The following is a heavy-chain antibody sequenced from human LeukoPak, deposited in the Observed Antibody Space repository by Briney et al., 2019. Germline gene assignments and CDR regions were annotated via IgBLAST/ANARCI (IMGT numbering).Heavy chain of an antibody. CDR2: INPNSGST. V-gene: IGHV1-2*02. CDR3: TRNGRGLNYFDP. D-gene: IGHD3-10*02. Sequence: ASVKVSCKASGYTFTGYYMHWVRQAPGQGLEWMGWINPNSGSTNYAQKFQGRVTMTRDTSISTAYMKLSSLRSDDTAVYYCTRNGRGLNYFDPWGQGTLVTVSS. J-gene: IGHJ5*02. CDR1: GYTFTGYY.